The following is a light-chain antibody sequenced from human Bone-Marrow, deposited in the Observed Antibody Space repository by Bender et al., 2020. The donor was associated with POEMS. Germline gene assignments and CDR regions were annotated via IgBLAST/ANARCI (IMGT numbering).Light chain of an antibody. CDR2: ESS. CDR1: SSDVGSYKF. Sequence: QSALTQPASVSGSPGQSITISCTGTSSDVGSYKFVSWYQQHPGKAPRLMIYESSKRPSGAPHRFSGSKSVNTASLTISGLQAEDEADYYCCSYASSGTWVFGGGTTLTVL. V-gene: IGLV2-23*01. CDR3: CSYASSGTWV. J-gene: IGLJ3*02.